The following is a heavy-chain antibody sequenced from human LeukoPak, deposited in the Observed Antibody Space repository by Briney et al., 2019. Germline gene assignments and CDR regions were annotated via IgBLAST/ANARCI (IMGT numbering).Heavy chain of an antibody. Sequence: SETLSVTCTVSGGSISSSSPYYWGWIRQPPGYGLEWIGSMYYSGSTYYHPSLKSRVTIFVDTSKNQFSLKVRSVAAADTAVYYCVKHTHSGYDLSHWGQGTLVTVSS. CDR3: VKHTHSGYDLSH. V-gene: IGHV4-39*01. CDR2: MYYSGST. CDR1: GGSISSSSPYY. D-gene: IGHD5-12*01. J-gene: IGHJ4*02.